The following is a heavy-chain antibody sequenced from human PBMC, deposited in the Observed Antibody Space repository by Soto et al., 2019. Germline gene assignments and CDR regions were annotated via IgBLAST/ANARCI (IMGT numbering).Heavy chain of an antibody. D-gene: IGHD3-10*01. CDR2: INHSGST. CDR1: GGSFSGYY. Sequence: SETLSLTRAVFGGSFSGYYGSWIRQPPGKGLEWIGEINHSGSTNYNPSLKSRVTISVDTSKNQFSLKLSSVTAADTAVYYCARGLKVRGVSSWFDPWGQGTLVTSPQ. CDR3: ARGLKVRGVSSWFDP. J-gene: IGHJ5*02. V-gene: IGHV4-34*01.